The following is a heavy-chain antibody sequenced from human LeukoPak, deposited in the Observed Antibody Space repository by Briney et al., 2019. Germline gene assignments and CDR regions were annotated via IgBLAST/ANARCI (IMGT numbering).Heavy chain of an antibody. D-gene: IGHD5-12*01. CDR2: IYPGDSDT. Sequence: GESLKISCKGSGYSFTSYWNGWVRQMPGKGLEWMGIIYPGDSDTRYSPSFQGQVTISADKSISTAYLQWSSLKASDTAMYYCARRGIVATIADYYYYYMDVWGKGTTVTVSS. CDR1: GYSFTSYW. J-gene: IGHJ6*03. V-gene: IGHV5-51*01. CDR3: ARRGIVATIADYYYYYMDV.